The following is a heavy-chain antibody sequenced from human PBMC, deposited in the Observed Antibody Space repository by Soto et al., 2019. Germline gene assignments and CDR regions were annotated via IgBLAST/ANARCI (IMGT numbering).Heavy chain of an antibody. V-gene: IGHV4-34*01. CDR3: ARVPYYYDSSGYRDYFQR. CDR2: INHSGST. J-gene: IGHJ1*01. D-gene: IGHD3-22*01. Sequence: SETLSLTCTVSGGSISSGYYWSWIRQPPVKGLEWIGEINHSGSTNYNPSLKSRVTISVDTSKNQFSLKLSSVTAADTAVYYCARVPYYYDSSGYRDYFQRWGRGTLVTVSS. CDR1: GGSISSGYY.